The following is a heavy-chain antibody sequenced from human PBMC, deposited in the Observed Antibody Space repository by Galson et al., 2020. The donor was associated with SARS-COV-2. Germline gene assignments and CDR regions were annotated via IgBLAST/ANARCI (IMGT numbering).Heavy chain of an antibody. CDR2: ISSSGSTI. D-gene: IGHD3-10*01. Sequence: KIGESLKISCAASGFTFSDYYMSWIRQAPGKGLEWVSYISSSGSTIYYADSVKGRFTISRDNAKNSLYLQMNSLRAEDTAVYYCARDLWFGELRDYYYYGMDVWGQGTTVTVSS. CDR1: GFTFSDYY. V-gene: IGHV3-11*01. CDR3: ARDLWFGELRDYYYYGMDV. J-gene: IGHJ6*02.